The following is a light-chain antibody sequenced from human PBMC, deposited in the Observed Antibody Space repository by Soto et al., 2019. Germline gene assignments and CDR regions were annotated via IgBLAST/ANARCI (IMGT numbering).Light chain of an antibody. CDR2: GAS. CDR3: QQYNNWPPIT. J-gene: IGKJ5*01. V-gene: IGKV3-15*01. CDR1: QSVSSN. Sequence: EIVMTQSPATLSVSQGERATLSCRASQSVSSNLAWYQQKPGQAPRLLIYGASTRATGIPARFSGSGSGTEFTLTISSLQSEDFAVYYRQQYNNWPPITFGQGTRLEIK.